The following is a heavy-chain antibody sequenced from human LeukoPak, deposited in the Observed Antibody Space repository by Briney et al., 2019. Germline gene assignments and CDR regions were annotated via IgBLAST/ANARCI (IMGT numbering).Heavy chain of an antibody. CDR2: IDRNGVGT. D-gene: IGHD6-13*01. J-gene: IGHJ5*02. CDR3: AKGSTVAAAGIIWFDP. V-gene: IGHV3-64*01. Sequence: GGSLRLSCAASGSTFSSYGMHWVRQAPGKGLEFVSAIDRNGVGTYYANSVQGRFTISRDNSKNTLYLQMNSLRAEDTAVYYCAKGSTVAAAGIIWFDPWGQGTLVTVSS. CDR1: GSTFSSYG.